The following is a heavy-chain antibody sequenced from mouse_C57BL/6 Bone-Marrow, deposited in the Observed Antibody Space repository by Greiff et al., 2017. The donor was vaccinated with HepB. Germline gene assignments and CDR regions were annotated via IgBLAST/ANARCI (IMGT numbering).Heavy chain of an antibody. D-gene: IGHD2-3*01. Sequence: QVQLQQPGAELVKPGASVKMSCKASGYTFTSYWITWVKQRPGQGLEWIGDIYPGSGSTNYNEKFKGKATLTADKSSSTAYMELRSLTSEDSAVYFCARSWLLPYYWGQGTTLTVSS. CDR1: GYTFTSYW. CDR3: ARSWLLPYY. CDR2: IYPGSGST. J-gene: IGHJ2*01. V-gene: IGHV1-55*01.